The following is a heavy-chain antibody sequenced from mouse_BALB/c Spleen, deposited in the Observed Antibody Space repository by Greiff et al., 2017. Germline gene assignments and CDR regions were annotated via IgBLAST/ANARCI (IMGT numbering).Heavy chain of an antibody. CDR3: ARRGDDSFDY. D-gene: IGHD2-4*01. CDR1: GYTFTSYW. CDR2: IDPSDSYT. V-gene: IGHV1-69*02. J-gene: IGHJ2*01. Sequence: QLQQPGAELVKPGASVKLSCKASGYTFTSYWMHWVKQRPGQGLEWIGEIDPSDSYTNYNQKFKGKATLTVDKSSSTAYMQLSSLTSEDSAVYYCARRGDDSFDYWGQGTTLTVSS.